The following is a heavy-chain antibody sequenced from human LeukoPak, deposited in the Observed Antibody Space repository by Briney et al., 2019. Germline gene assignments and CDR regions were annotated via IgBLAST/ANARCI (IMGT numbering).Heavy chain of an antibody. Sequence: SETLSLTCTVSGGSISSSSAYWGWIRQPPGKGWEWIGSIYYSKNTYYNPSLKRRVTISADTSKNQFSLMLGSVSATDTAVYYCVSPRGFSYGYFDYWGQGTLVTVSS. CDR2: IYYSKNT. CDR3: VSPRGFSYGYFDY. D-gene: IGHD5-18*01. CDR1: GGSISSSSAY. V-gene: IGHV4-39*01. J-gene: IGHJ4*02.